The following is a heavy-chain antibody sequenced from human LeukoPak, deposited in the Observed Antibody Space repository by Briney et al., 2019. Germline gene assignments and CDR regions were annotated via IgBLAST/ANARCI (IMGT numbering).Heavy chain of an antibody. V-gene: IGHV1-2*06. D-gene: IGHD3-10*01. CDR1: GYTFTGYY. J-gene: IGHJ5*02. Sequence: ASVKVPCKASGYTFTGYYMHWVRQAPGQGLEWMGRINPNSGGTNYAQKFQGRVTMTRDTSISTAYMELSRLRSDDTAVYYCARHYYGSGSYYPTPLGWFDPWGQGTLVTVSS. CDR2: INPNSGGT. CDR3: ARHYYGSGSYYPTPLGWFDP.